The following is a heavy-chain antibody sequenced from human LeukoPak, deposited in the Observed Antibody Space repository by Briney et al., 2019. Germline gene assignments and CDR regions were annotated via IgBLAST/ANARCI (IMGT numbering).Heavy chain of an antibody. CDR1: GYTFSSYD. V-gene: IGHV1-8*03. CDR2: MNPNSGNT. D-gene: IGHD1-26*01. CDR3: ARGYLSGWSSYYPRWFDP. J-gene: IGHJ5*02. Sequence: ASVKVSRKASGYTFSSYDINWVRQATGQGLEWMGWMNPNSGNTGYAQKFQGRVTITRNTSISTAYMELSSLRSEDAAVYYCARGYLSGWSSYYPRWFDPWGQGTLVTVSS.